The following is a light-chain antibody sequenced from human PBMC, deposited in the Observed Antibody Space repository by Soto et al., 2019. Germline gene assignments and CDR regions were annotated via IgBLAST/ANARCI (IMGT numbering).Light chain of an antibody. CDR1: QSISNY. Sequence: DIELTQSPSTLSAFIGDRVTITCRASQSISNYLAWYHQKPGEAPKLLIYRASSLKSGVPSRFSGSGSGTEFTLTITSLLPDDFATYYCQQYNTWTFGQGTKVEIK. V-gene: IGKV1-5*03. CDR2: RAS. J-gene: IGKJ1*01. CDR3: QQYNTWT.